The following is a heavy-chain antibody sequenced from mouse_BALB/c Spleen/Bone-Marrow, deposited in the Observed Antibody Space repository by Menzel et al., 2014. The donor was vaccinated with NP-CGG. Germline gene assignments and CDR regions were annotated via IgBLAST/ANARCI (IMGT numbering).Heavy chain of an antibody. V-gene: IGHV1S135*01. CDR2: IDPYSGGT. CDR1: GYAFTNYN. CDR3: SRGVLAYFDY. D-gene: IGHD2-14*01. Sequence: EVHLVESGPELVKPGASVKVSCKASGYAFTNYNMNWVKQSHGKSLEWIGYIDPYSGGTNYNQKFRGKATLTVDKSSSTAYMHLNSLTSEDSAVYYCSRGVLAYFDYWDQGTTLTVSS. J-gene: IGHJ2*01.